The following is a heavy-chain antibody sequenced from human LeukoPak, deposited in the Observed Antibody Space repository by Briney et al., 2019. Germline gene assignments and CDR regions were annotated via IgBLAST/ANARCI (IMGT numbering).Heavy chain of an antibody. V-gene: IGHV1-46*01. D-gene: IGHD3-3*01. CDR3: ARGPKVLRFLEWLPLIKGGNNWFDP. J-gene: IGHJ5*02. CDR1: GYTFTSYY. Sequence: ASVKVSCKESGYTFTSYYMHWVRQAPGQGLEWMGIINPSGGSTSYAQKFQGRVTMTRDTSTSTVYMELSSLRSEDTAMYYCARGPKVLRFLEWLPLIKGGNNWFDPWGQGTLVTVSS. CDR2: INPSGGST.